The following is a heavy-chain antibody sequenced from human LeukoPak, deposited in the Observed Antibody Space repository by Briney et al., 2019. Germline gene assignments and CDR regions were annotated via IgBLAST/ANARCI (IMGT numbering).Heavy chain of an antibody. D-gene: IGHD6-13*01. CDR3: ARGRAAAANHDY. CDR2: IIPIFGIA. Sequence: ASVKVSCKASGGTFSSYAISWVRQAPGQGLEWMGRIIPIFGIANYAQKFQGRVTITADKSTSTAYMELSSLRSEDTAVYYCARGRAAAANHDYWGQGTLVTVSS. V-gene: IGHV1-69*04. J-gene: IGHJ4*02. CDR1: GGTFSSYA.